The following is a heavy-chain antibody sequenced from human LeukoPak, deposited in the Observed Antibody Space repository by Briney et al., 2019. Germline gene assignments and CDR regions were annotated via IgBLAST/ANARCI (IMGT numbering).Heavy chain of an antibody. J-gene: IGHJ4*02. V-gene: IGHV3-23*01. CDR3: AKDKLLWFGDCYFDY. D-gene: IGHD3-10*01. CDR2: ISGSGGST. Sequence: PGGSLRLSCAASGFTFSSYAMSWARQAPGKGLEWVSAISGSGGSTYYADSVKGRFTISRDNSKNTLYLQMNSLRAEDTAVYYCAKDKLLWFGDCYFDYWGQGTLVTVSS. CDR1: GFTFSSYA.